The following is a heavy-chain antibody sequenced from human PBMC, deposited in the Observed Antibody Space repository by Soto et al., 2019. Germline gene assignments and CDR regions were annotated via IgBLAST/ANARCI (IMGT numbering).Heavy chain of an antibody. Sequence: EVQLVKSGGGLVQPGGSLRLSCAASGFTFSSYWMHWVRQAPGKGLVWVSRITSDGSSTTYADSVKGRFTISRDNAKNTLYLQMNSLRAEDTAVYYCARGGLERRLDYWGQGTLVTVSS. J-gene: IGHJ4*02. CDR1: GFTFSSYW. CDR2: ITSDGSST. V-gene: IGHV3-74*03. D-gene: IGHD1-1*01. CDR3: ARGGLERRLDY.